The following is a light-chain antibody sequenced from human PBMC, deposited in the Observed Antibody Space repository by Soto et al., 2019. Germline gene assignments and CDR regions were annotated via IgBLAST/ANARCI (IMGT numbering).Light chain of an antibody. CDR2: GSS. CDR1: QSVSNNY. CDR3: QQYGSSPPYT. V-gene: IGKV3-20*01. J-gene: IGKJ2*01. Sequence: EVVLTQAPGTLSLSPGERATLSCRASQSVSNNYFAWYHQKPGQAPRLLIFGSSDRATGIPDRFSGSGSGTDFSLTISRLETEDVAVYYCQQYGSSPPYTFGQGTKLEIK.